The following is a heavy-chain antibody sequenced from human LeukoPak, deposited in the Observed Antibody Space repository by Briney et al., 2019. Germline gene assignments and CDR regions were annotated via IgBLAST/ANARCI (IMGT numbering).Heavy chain of an antibody. J-gene: IGHJ4*02. V-gene: IGHV3-53*01. Sequence: GSLRLSCAASGFPVSSNYMSWVRRAAGKGLEGVSVIYSGGSTYYADSVKGRFTISRDNSKNTLYLQMNSLRAEDTAVYYCAREAYGDYGSVGYWGQGTRVTVSS. CDR2: IYSGGST. D-gene: IGHD4-17*01. CDR1: GFPVSSNY. CDR3: AREAYGDYGSVGY.